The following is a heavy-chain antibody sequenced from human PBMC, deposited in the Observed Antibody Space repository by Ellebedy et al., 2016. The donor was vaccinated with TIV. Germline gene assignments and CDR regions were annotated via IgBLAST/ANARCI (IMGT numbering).Heavy chain of an antibody. CDR3: ARVPKRYFDL. CDR1: GGSISSGGYY. V-gene: IGHV4-31*03. CDR2: IYYSGST. J-gene: IGHJ2*01. Sequence: LRLXXTVSGGSISSGGYYWSWIRQHPGKSLEWIGYIYYSGSTYYNPSLKSRVTISVDTSKNQFSLKLSSVTAADTAVYYCARVPKRYFDLWGRGTLVTVSS.